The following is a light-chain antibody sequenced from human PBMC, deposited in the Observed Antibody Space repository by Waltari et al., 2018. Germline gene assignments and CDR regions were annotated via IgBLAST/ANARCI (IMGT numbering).Light chain of an antibody. J-gene: IGKJ2*01. V-gene: IGKV2-30*01. CDR2: KVS. Sequence: DAVMTQSPLSLPVTLGQPASISCRSSQSLVFSNGNIYLNWFHQRPGQSPRRLIYKVSNRDSGVPDRFGGSGSGTDFTLKISRVEAEDVGGVYYCMQAAHWPYTFGQGTKLAIK. CDR3: MQAAHWPYT. CDR1: QSLVFSNGNIY.